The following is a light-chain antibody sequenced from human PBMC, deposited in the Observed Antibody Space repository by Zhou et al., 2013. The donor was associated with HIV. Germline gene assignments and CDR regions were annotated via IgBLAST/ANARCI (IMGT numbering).Light chain of an antibody. CDR3: QQYIDWPPYT. CDR2: DAS. V-gene: IGKV3-11*01. Sequence: EIVLTQSPATLSLSPGERATLSCRASQSVSSYLAWYQQKPGQAPRLLIYDASNRATGIPARFSGSGSGPDFTLTISSMQSEDFAVYYCQQYIDWPPYTFGQGTKLEIK. J-gene: IGKJ2*01. CDR1: QSVSSY.